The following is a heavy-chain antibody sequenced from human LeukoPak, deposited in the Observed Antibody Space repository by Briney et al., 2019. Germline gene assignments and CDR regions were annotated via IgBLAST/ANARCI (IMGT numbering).Heavy chain of an antibody. D-gene: IGHD6-13*01. CDR2: INHSGST. Sequence: SETLSLTCAVYGGSFSGYYWSWIRQPPGKGLEWIGEINHSGSTNYNPSLKSRVTISVDTSKNQFSLKLSSVTAADTAVYYCARLRGSIAAAGTLIDYWGQGTLVTVSS. CDR1: GGSFSGYY. CDR3: ARLRGSIAAAGTLIDY. V-gene: IGHV4-34*01. J-gene: IGHJ4*02.